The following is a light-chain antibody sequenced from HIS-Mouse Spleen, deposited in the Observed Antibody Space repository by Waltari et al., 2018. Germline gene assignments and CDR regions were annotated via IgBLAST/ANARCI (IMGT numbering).Light chain of an antibody. V-gene: IGKV4-1*01. CDR3: QQYYSTPT. CDR1: QSVLYSSNNKNY. CDR2: WAA. J-gene: IGKJ3*01. Sequence: DIVMTQSPDSLAVSLGERATINCKSSQSVLYSSNNKNYLAWYQQKPGQPPKLLIYWAATREAWVPDRFRGSGSGTDFTLTISSLQAEDVAVYYCQQYYSTPTFGPGTKVDIK.